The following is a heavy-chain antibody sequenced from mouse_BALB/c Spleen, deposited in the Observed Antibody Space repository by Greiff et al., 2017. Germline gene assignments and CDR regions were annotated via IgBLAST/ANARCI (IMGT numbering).Heavy chain of an antibody. J-gene: IGHJ3*01. CDR1: GYAFSSSW. Sequence: QVQLQQSGPELVKPGASVKISCKASGYAFSSSWMNWVKQRPGQGLEWIGRIYPGDGDTNYNGKFKGKATLTADKSSSTAYMQLSSLTSVDSAVYFCAGDYYGSTSWFAYWGQGTLVTVSA. V-gene: IGHV1-82*01. D-gene: IGHD1-1*01. CDR2: IYPGDGDT. CDR3: AGDYYGSTSWFAY.